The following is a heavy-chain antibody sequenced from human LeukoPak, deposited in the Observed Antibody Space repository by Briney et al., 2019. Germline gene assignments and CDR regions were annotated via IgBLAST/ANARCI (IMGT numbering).Heavy chain of an antibody. J-gene: IGHJ5*02. D-gene: IGHD3-10*01. CDR3: TRGPSYHSKWVGGLWFDP. V-gene: IGHV1-18*01. CDR1: GYTFTSYG. Sequence: ASVKVSCKASGYTFTSYGISWVRQAPGQGLEWMGWISAYNGNTNYAQKLQGRVTMTTDTSTSTAYMELSSLTSEDTAMYYCTRGPSYHSKWVGGLWFDPWGQGTLVSVSS. CDR2: ISAYNGNT.